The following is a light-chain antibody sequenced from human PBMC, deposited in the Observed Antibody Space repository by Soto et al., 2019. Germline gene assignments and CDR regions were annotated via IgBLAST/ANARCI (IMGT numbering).Light chain of an antibody. J-gene: IGKJ2*01. CDR2: GAS. CDR3: QQYSHRPPYT. Sequence: EIVMTQSPATLSVSLGERATLSCRAGQSLDYNLAWYQQKPGQAPRLLIYGASARATGVPARFSGSGSETEFTLPISSVQSEECAVYFCQQYSHRPPYTFGQGTKLEIK. CDR1: QSLDYN. V-gene: IGKV3-15*01.